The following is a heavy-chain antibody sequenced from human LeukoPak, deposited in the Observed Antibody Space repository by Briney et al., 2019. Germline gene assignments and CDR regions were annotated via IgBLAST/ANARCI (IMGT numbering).Heavy chain of an antibody. CDR3: AREGQYSSSWPDY. D-gene: IGHD6-13*01. V-gene: IGHV1-2*02. J-gene: IGHJ4*02. Sequence: ASVKVSCKASGYTFTGYYMHWVRQAPGQGLEWMGWINPNSGGTNCEQKFQGRVTMTRDTSISTAYMELSRLRSDDTAVYYCAREGQYSSSWPDYWGQGTLVTVSS. CDR2: INPNSGGT. CDR1: GYTFTGYY.